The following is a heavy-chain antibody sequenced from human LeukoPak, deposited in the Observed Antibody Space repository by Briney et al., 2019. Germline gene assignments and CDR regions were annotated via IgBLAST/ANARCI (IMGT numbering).Heavy chain of an antibody. J-gene: IGHJ3*02. CDR3: ARVNRGDAFDI. Sequence: GGSLRLSCAASGFTFSTYAMHWVRQGPGKGLEWVAVISYDGSNKYYADSAKGRFTISRDNSKNTLYLQMNSLRAEDTAVYYCARVNRGDAFDIWGQGTLVTVSS. CDR2: ISYDGSNK. V-gene: IGHV3-30-3*01. CDR1: GFTFSTYA. D-gene: IGHD3-16*02.